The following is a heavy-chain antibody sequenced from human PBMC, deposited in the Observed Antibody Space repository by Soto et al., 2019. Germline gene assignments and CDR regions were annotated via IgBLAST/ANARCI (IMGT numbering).Heavy chain of an antibody. CDR1: GGTFSSYA. J-gene: IGHJ6*02. Sequence: SVKVSCKASGGTFSSYAISWVRQAPGQGLEWMGGIIPIFGTANYAQKFQGRVTITADESTSTAYMELSSLRSEDTAVYYCAIGYYCSGGSCYPSTPYYYYGMDVWGQGTTVTVSS. CDR2: IIPIFGTA. D-gene: IGHD2-15*01. CDR3: AIGYYCSGGSCYPSTPYYYYGMDV. V-gene: IGHV1-69*13.